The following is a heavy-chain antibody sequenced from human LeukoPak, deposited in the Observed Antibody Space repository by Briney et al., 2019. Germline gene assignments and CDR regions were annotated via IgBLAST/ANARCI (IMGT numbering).Heavy chain of an antibody. CDR3: TRDTEGSLDY. CDR1: GFTFSNSW. J-gene: IGHJ4*02. Sequence: GGSLRLSCAASGFTFSNSWMAWVRQAPGKGLQWVANINRDGSTKHYADSLKGRFTISRDNPKNSLYLQMNKLRADDTAVYYCTRDTEGSLDYWGQGILVTVAS. V-gene: IGHV3-7*01. CDR2: INRDGSTK. D-gene: IGHD1-26*01.